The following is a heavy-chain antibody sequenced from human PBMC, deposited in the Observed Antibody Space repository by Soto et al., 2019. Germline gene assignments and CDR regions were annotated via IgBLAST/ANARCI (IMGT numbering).Heavy chain of an antibody. V-gene: IGHV1-18*04. CDR1: GYTFTSYG. CDR3: ARAPLIAVAGLFDY. J-gene: IGHJ4*02. Sequence: ASVKVSCKASGYTFTSYGISWVRQAPGQGLEWMGWISAYIGNTNYAQKLQGRVTMTTDTSTSTAYMELRSLRSDDTAVYYCARAPLIAVAGLFDYWGQGTLVTV. D-gene: IGHD6-19*01. CDR2: ISAYIGNT.